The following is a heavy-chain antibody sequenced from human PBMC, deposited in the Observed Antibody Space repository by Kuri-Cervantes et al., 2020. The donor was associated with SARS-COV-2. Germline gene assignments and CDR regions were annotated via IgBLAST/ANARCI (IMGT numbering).Heavy chain of an antibody. Sequence: SETLSLTCTVSGGSISSSSYYWGWIRQPPGKGLEWIGSIYYSGSTYYNPSLKSRVTISVDTSKNQFSLKLSSVTAADTAVYYCATSQGDFGVVITEYFQHWGQGTLVTVSS. D-gene: IGHD3-3*01. CDR2: IYYSGST. CDR3: ATSQGDFGVVITEYFQH. CDR1: GGSISSSSYY. V-gene: IGHV4-39*01. J-gene: IGHJ1*01.